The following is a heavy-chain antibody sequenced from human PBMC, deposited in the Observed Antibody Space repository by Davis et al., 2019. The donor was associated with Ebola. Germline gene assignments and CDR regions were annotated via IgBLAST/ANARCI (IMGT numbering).Heavy chain of an antibody. CDR3: ARSSV. Sequence: GESLKISCAASGFSFSSYSMSWVRQASGKGLEWVSAISSRSYSTYYADSVKGRFTISRDNARNSLYLQMSSLRAEDTAVYYCARSSVWGQGTLVTVSS. J-gene: IGHJ4*02. CDR1: GFSFSSYS. CDR2: ISSRSYST. V-gene: IGHV3-21*01.